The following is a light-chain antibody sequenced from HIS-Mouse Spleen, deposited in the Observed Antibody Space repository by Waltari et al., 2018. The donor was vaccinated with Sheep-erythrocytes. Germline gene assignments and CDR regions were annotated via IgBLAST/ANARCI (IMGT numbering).Light chain of an antibody. CDR1: QGISSY. J-gene: IGKJ2*01. V-gene: IGKV1-9*01. CDR3: QQLNSYPHT. Sequence: DLQLTQSSSSLSASVGDRVTITSRASQGISSYLSWYQQKPGKAPKLLIYAASTLQSGVPSRFSGSGSGTEFTLTISSLQPEDFATYYCQQLNSYPHTFGQGTKLEIK. CDR2: AAS.